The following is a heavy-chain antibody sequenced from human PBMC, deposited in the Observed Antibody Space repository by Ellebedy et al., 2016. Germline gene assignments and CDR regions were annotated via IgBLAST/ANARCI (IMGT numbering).Heavy chain of an antibody. D-gene: IGHD1-14*01. CDR1: GFPFHIYD. CDR3: ARGNEIPGPEPLDN. CDR2: LYSGGST. V-gene: IGHV3-66*01. Sequence: GESLKISCVVSGFPFHIYDMSWVRQAPGKGLEWVSVLYSGGSTFYADSVKGRFTISRDNSKNTLYLQMNNLRAEDTALYYCARGNEIPGPEPLDNWGQGTLVTVSS. J-gene: IGHJ4*02.